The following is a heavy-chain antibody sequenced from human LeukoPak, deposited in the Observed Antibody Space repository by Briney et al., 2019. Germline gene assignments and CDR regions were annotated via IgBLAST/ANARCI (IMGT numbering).Heavy chain of an antibody. CDR3: ARGQWGLYAAAFDL. D-gene: IGHD6-19*01. V-gene: IGHV6-1*01. Sequence: SQTLALTCAVSGDSVSSNSAAWNWIRQSPSRGREWLGRTYYRSKWYNEYALSVRSRITINPDTSKNQLSLQLNSVTPEDTAVYYCARGQWGLYAAAFDLWGQGTMVTVSS. CDR2: TYYRSKWYN. CDR1: GDSVSSNSAA. J-gene: IGHJ3*01.